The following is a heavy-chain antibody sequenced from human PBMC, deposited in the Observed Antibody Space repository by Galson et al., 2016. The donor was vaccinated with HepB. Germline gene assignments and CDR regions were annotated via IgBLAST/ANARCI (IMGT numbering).Heavy chain of an antibody. V-gene: IGHV3-21*01. CDR3: ARDNGYLDY. CDR1: GFTFRSYS. Sequence: SLRLSCADSGFTFRSYSMNWVRQAPGKGLEWVSSISSTRSYIYYADSVKGRFTISRDNSKNSLYLQMNSLRAEDTAVYYCARDNGYLDYWGQGTLVTVSS. D-gene: IGHD4-17*01. J-gene: IGHJ4*02. CDR2: ISSTRSYI.